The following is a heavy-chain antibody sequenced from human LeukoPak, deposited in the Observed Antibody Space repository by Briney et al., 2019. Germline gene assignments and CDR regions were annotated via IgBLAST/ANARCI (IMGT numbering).Heavy chain of an antibody. V-gene: IGHV3-30-3*01. CDR1: GFTFSSYA. D-gene: IGHD1-26*01. Sequence: GGSLRLSCAASGFTFSSYAMHWVRQAPGKGLEWVAVISYDGSNKYYADSVKGRFTISRDNSKNTLYLQMNSPRAEDTAVYYCAKETKRIVGATDYWGQGTLVTVSS. J-gene: IGHJ4*02. CDR3: AKETKRIVGATDY. CDR2: ISYDGSNK.